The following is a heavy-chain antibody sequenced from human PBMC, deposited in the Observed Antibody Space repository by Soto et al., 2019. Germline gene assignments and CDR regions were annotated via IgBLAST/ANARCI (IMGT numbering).Heavy chain of an antibody. J-gene: IGHJ4*02. CDR2: ISGSGGST. V-gene: IGHV3-23*01. D-gene: IGHD1-20*01. Sequence: GGSLRLSCAASGFNFSSYAMSWVRQAPGKGLEWVSAISGSGGSTYYADSVKGRFTISRDNSKNTLYLQMNSLRVEDTAVYYCAKDLLGLNWNDPFDYWGQGTLVTVSS. CDR3: AKDLLGLNWNDPFDY. CDR1: GFNFSSYA.